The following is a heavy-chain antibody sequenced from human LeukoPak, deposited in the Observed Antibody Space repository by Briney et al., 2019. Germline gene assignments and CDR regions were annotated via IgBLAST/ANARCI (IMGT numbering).Heavy chain of an antibody. J-gene: IGHJ6*03. CDR3: AKVGSSRDYYYYYYMDV. D-gene: IGHD6-13*01. Sequence: SGGSLRLSCTVSGFTVSSNSMSWVRQAPGKGLEWVSFIYSDNTHYSDSVKGRFTISRDNSKNTLYLQMNSLRAEDTAVYYCAKVGSSRDYYYYYYMDVWGKGTTVTVSS. CDR1: GFTVSSNS. V-gene: IGHV3-53*01. CDR2: IYSDNT.